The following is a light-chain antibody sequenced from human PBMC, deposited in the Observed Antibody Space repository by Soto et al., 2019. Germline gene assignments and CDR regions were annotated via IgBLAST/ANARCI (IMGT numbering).Light chain of an antibody. CDR1: QSLSGN. CDR3: QQYSKWPIT. CDR2: GIS. V-gene: IGKV3-15*01. Sequence: NVLTQSPGTLSFSPGQRATLSCRASQSLSGNYLAWYQQHPGQPPRLLIYGISTRATGIPARFSGSGSGTEFSLTISSLQSEDFAVYYCQQYSKWPITFGQGTRLEIK. J-gene: IGKJ5*01.